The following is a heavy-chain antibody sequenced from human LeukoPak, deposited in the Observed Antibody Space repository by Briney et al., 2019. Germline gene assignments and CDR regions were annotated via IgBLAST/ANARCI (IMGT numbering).Heavy chain of an antibody. D-gene: IGHD2-21*01. Sequence: GGSLRLSCAASELSVSSNYMSWVRQAPGRGLEWVAILYSSGRTEYADSVKGRLAVSRDNSKNTLYLQMNSLRVEDTAVYYCAREIGRGVISPYFDHWGQGALVTVSS. J-gene: IGHJ4*02. CDR1: ELSVSSNY. CDR2: LYSSGRT. CDR3: AREIGRGVISPYFDH. V-gene: IGHV3-53*05.